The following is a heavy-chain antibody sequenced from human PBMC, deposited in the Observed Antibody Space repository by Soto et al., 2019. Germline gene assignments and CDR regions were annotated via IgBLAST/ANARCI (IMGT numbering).Heavy chain of an antibody. CDR2: IYYSGST. CDR3: XXRWGYAFDI. J-gene: IGHJ3*02. V-gene: IGHV4-59*01. CDR1: GGSISSYY. D-gene: IGHD4-17*01. Sequence: QVQLQESGPGLVKPSETLSLTCTVSGGSISSYYWSWIRQPPGKGLEWIGYIYYSGSTNYNPSLKSRVTISVDTSKNQXXLXXXXXXXXXXXXXXXXXRWGYAFDIWGQGTMVTV.